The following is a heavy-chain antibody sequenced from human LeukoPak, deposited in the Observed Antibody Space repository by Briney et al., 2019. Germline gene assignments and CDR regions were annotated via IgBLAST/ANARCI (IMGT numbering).Heavy chain of an antibody. CDR3: AREAENYDILTGYYTQEGFDY. V-gene: IGHV3-7*01. Sequence: GGSLRLSCAASGFTFSSYWMSWIRQAPGKGLEWVAKIKQDGSEKYYVDSVKGRFTISRDNAKNSLYLQMNSLRAEDTAVYYCAREAENYDILTGYYTQEGFDYWGQGTLVTVSS. CDR2: IKQDGSEK. J-gene: IGHJ4*02. D-gene: IGHD3-9*01. CDR1: GFTFSSYW.